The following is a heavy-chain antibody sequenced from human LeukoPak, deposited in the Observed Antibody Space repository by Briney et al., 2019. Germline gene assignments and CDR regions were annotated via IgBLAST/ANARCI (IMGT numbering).Heavy chain of an antibody. Sequence: ASVKVSCKASGYTFTGYYMHWVRQAPGQGLEWMGWINPNSGGTNYAQKFQGRVTMTRDTSISTAYMELSRLRSDDTAVYCCHTMIVVVPQLQDYWGQGTLVTVSS. D-gene: IGHD3-22*01. J-gene: IGHJ4*02. CDR2: INPNSGGT. CDR1: GYTFTGYY. CDR3: HTMIVVVPQLQDY. V-gene: IGHV1-2*02.